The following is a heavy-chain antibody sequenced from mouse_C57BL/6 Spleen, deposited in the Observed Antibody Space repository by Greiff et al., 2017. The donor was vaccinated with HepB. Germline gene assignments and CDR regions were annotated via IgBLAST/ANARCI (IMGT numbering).Heavy chain of an antibody. CDR2: IWSGGSK. V-gene: IGHV2-5*01. CDR1: GFSFTSYG. J-gene: IGHJ2*01. Sequence: VQLQESGPGLVQPSQSLSITCTVSGFSFTSYGVHWVRQSPGKGLEWLGVIWSGGSKDYKAALMSRQSIPKDNSTSQVFFKMNSLQADDTAIYYCAKGANWDEGYYFDYWGQGTTLTVSS. D-gene: IGHD4-1*01. CDR3: AKGANWDEGYYFDY.